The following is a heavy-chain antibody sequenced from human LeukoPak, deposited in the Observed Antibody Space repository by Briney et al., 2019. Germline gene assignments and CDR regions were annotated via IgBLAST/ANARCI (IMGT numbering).Heavy chain of an antibody. CDR3: ARDSGAHDYGDSSFDY. D-gene: IGHD4-17*01. V-gene: IGHV4-61*02. CDR1: GGSISSGSYY. J-gene: IGHJ4*02. CDR2: IYTSGST. Sequence: SETLSLTCTVSGGSISSGSYYWSWIRQPAGKGLEWIGRIYTSGSTNYNPSLKSRVTISVDTSKNQFSLKLSSVTAADTAVYYCARDSGAHDYGDSSFDYWGQETLVTVSS.